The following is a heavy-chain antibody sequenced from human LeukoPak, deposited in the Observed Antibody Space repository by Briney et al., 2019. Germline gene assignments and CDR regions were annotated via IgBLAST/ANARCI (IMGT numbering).Heavy chain of an antibody. D-gene: IGHD2-15*01. CDR1: GYTFTGYY. CDR3: ARGSDIVVVVAATPKVGWFDR. Sequence: ASVKVSCKASGYTFTGYYMHWVRQAPGQGLEWMGWINPNSSGTNYAQKFQGWVTMTRDTSISTAYMELSRLRSDDTAVYYCARGSDIVVVVAATPKVGWFDRWGQGTLVTVSS. J-gene: IGHJ5*02. CDR2: INPNSSGT. V-gene: IGHV1-2*04.